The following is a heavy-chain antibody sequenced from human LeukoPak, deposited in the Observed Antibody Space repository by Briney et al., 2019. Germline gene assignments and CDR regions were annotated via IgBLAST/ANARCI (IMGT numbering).Heavy chain of an antibody. CDR2: MNPNSGNT. V-gene: IGHV1-8*01. D-gene: IGHD3-16*02. Sequence: GASVKVSCKASGYTFTSYDIIWVRQATGQGLVWVGWMNPNSGNTGYAQKFQGRVTMTRNTSTSTAYMELSSLRSEDTAIYYCARAGQEDYLWGTYRDDYWGQGTLVTVSS. J-gene: IGHJ4*02. CDR1: GYTFTSYD. CDR3: ARAGQEDYLWGTYRDDY.